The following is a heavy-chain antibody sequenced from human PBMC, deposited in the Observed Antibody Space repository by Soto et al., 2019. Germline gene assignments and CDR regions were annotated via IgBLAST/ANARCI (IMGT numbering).Heavy chain of an antibody. CDR1: GYTFTGYY. Sequence: GASVKVSCKASGYTFTGYYMHWVRQAPGQGLEWMGWINPNSGGTNYAQKFQGWVTMTRDTSISTAYMELSRLRSDDTAVYYCARLGYCSGGSCYPPLAFDTWGQGTMVTVSS. J-gene: IGHJ3*02. V-gene: IGHV1-2*04. CDR3: ARLGYCSGGSCYPPLAFDT. D-gene: IGHD2-15*01. CDR2: INPNSGGT.